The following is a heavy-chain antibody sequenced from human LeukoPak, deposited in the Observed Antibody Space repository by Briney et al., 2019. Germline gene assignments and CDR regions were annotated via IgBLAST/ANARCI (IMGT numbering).Heavy chain of an antibody. CDR2: ISSSGSTI. Sequence: GGSLRLSCAVSGFTFSSSEMNWVRQAPGKGLEWVSYISSSGSTIYYADSVKGRFTISRDNAKNSLYLRMNSLRAEDTAVYYCAELGITMIGGVWGKGTTVTISS. CDR1: GFTFSSSE. J-gene: IGHJ6*04. V-gene: IGHV3-48*03. D-gene: IGHD3-10*02. CDR3: AELGITMIGGV.